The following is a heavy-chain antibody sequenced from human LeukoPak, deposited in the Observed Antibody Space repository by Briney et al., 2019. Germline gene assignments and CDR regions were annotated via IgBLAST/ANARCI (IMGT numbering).Heavy chain of an antibody. Sequence: ASVKVSCKASGYTFTGYYMHWVRQAPGQGLEWMGWISAYNGNTNYAQKLQGRVTMTTDTSTSTAYMELRSLRSDDTAVYYCARDVSTGTVYYYYYGMDVWGQGTTVTVSS. CDR1: GYTFTGYY. CDR3: ARDVSTGTVYYYYYGMDV. D-gene: IGHD1-1*01. V-gene: IGHV1-18*04. J-gene: IGHJ6*02. CDR2: ISAYNGNT.